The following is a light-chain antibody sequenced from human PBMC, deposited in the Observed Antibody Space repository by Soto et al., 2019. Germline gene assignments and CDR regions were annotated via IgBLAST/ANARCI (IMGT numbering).Light chain of an antibody. V-gene: IGLV1-40*01. Sequence: QSVLTQPPSVSGAPGQRVTISCTGSSSNIGAGHDVHWCQQAPGTAPKSPIFGYNNRPSGVPDRFTGSKSGTSVSLAITGLQAADEAEYYCQSYDSSLNWVFGGGTKLTVL. CDR2: GYN. CDR1: SSNIGAGHD. CDR3: QSYDSSLNWV. J-gene: IGLJ3*02.